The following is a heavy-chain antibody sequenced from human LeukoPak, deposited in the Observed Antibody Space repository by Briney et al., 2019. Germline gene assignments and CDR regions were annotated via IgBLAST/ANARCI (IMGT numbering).Heavy chain of an antibody. CDR2: ISRSSTYI. CDR1: GFTFSSYS. Sequence: GGSLSLSCAASGFTFSSYSINWVRPAPGKGLEWVSSISRSSTYIYYADSVKGRFTISRDNAKNSLYLQMNSLRAEDTAIYYCATYRQVLLPFESWGQGTLVTVSS. CDR3: ATYRQVLLPFES. J-gene: IGHJ4*02. V-gene: IGHV3-21*04. D-gene: IGHD2-8*02.